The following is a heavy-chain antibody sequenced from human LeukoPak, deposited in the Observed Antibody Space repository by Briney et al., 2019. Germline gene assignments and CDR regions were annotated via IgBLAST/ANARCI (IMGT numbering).Heavy chain of an antibody. CDR3: ARAAVPAAIRLHWFDP. V-gene: IGHV1-46*01. J-gene: IGHJ5*02. D-gene: IGHD2-2*01. CDR2: INPSGGST. Sequence: ASVKVSCKAPGYTFTSYYMHWVRQAPGQGLEWMGIINPSGGSTSYAQKFQGRVTMTRVTSTSTVYMELSSLRSEDTAVYYCARAAVPAAIRLHWFDPWGQGTLVTVSS. CDR1: GYTFTSYY.